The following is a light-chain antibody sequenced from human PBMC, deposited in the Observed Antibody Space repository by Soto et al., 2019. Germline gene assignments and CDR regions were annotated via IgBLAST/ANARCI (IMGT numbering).Light chain of an antibody. J-gene: IGKJ1*01. V-gene: IGKV1-27*01. CDR3: QKSNSAPRT. CDR1: QGIIDY. CDR2: AAS. Sequence: DIQMTQSPSSLAASVGDRVTITCRASQGIIDYLAWYQQKPGRAPKLLIYAASNLHSGVPSRFSGSGAGTDFTLTISSLQPEDVATYYCQKSNSAPRTFGQGTKVEIK.